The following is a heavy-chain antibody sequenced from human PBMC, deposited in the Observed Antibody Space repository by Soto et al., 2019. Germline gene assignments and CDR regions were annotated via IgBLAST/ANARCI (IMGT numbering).Heavy chain of an antibody. V-gene: IGHV3-74*01. CDR2: ISSDGNNI. J-gene: IGHJ4*02. D-gene: IGHD3-22*01. Sequence: EVQLVESGGGLVQPGGSLRLSCAASGFTFSSYWMHWVRQAPGKGPVWVSHISSDGNNIIYADSVKGRFTISRDNAANTLCLQMDRLMTEETAVYYCARVRGLSPREFEYWGQGTLVTVSS. CDR1: GFTFSSYW. CDR3: ARVRGLSPREFEY.